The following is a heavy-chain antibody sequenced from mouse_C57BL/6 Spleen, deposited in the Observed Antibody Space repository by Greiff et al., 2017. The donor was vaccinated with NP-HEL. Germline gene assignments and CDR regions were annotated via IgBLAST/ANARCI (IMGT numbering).Heavy chain of an antibody. CDR3: ARYPSTDYYAMED. CDR2: ISYSGSN. V-gene: IGHV3-8*01. J-gene: IGHJ4*01. Sequence: EVQLQESGPGLVKPSQTLSLTCSVSGYSITSDYWNWIRKFPGNKLEYMGYISYSGSNYYNPSLKSRISISRDTSTNQYYLQLNSVTTEDTATYYCARYPSTDYYAMEDWGQGTSVTVAS. CDR1: GYSITSDY.